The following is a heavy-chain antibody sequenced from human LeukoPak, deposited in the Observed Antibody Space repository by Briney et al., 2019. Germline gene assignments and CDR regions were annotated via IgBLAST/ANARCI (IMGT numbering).Heavy chain of an antibody. D-gene: IGHD2-2*01. J-gene: IGHJ4*02. V-gene: IGHV4-38-2*02. Sequence: PSETLSLTCTVSGYSISSGYYWGCIRQPPGKGLEWIGSIYHSGSTYYNPSLKSRVTISVDTSKNQFSLKLSSVTAADTAVYYCARSLSIVVVPAAISYFDYWGQGTLVTVSS. CDR3: ARSLSIVVVPAAISYFDY. CDR1: GYSISSGYY. CDR2: IYHSGST.